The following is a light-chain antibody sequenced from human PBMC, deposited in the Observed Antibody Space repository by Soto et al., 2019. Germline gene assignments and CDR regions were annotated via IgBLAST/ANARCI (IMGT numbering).Light chain of an antibody. V-gene: IGLV2-23*02. CDR1: NSDVGSYDL. J-gene: IGLJ2*01. CDR3: CSYANGNTLL. Sequence: QSVLTQPASVSGSPGQSITISCTGTNSDVGSYDLVSWYQHHPGTAPKLILYEVTKRPSGVSNRFSGSKSGNTASLTISGLQTEDDSHYYCCSYANGNTLLFGGGTKLTVL. CDR2: EVT.